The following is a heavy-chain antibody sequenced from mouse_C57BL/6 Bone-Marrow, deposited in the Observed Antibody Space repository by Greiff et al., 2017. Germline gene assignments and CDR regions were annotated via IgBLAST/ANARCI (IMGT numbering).Heavy chain of an antibody. CDR1: GYAFSSYW. J-gene: IGHJ2*01. CDR3: TTPLYYGSSYFDY. D-gene: IGHD1-1*01. Sequence: VQLQQSGAELVKPGASVKISCKASGYAFSSYWMNWVKQRPGKGLEWIGQIYPGDGDTNYNGKFKGKATLTADTSSNTAYLQLSSLTSEDTAVYYCTTPLYYGSSYFDYWGQGTTLTVSS. V-gene: IGHV1-80*01. CDR2: IYPGDGDT.